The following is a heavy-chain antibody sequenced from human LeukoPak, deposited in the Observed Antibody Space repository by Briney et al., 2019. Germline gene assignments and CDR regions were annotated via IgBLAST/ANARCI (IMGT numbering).Heavy chain of an antibody. D-gene: IGHD5-12*01. CDR2: ISTRDNTI. CDR3: AKDGAWLRFDD. J-gene: IGHJ4*02. Sequence: GGSLRLSCAASGFTFRSYSMNWVRQTPGKGLEWLSYISTRDNTIQYADSVKGRFSISRDDSKNTLYLQMKNLRAEDTAVYYCAKDGAWLRFDDWGQGILVSVSS. CDR1: GFTFRSYS. V-gene: IGHV3-48*01.